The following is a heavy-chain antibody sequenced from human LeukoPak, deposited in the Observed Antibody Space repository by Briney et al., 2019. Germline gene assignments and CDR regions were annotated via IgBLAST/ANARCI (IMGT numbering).Heavy chain of an antibody. D-gene: IGHD6-13*01. J-gene: IGHJ4*02. V-gene: IGHV4-59*08. CDR1: GGSFSGYY. Sequence: PSETLSLTCAVYGGSFSGYYWSWIRQPPGKGLEWIGYIYYSGSTNYNPSLKSRVTISVDTSKNQFSLRLSSVTAADTAVYYCARRSGSSWPFDYWGQGTLVTVSS. CDR3: ARRSGSSWPFDY. CDR2: IYYSGST.